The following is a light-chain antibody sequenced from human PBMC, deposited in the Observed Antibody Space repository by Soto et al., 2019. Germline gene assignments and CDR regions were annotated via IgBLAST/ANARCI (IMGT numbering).Light chain of an antibody. CDR3: QQYNNWPQWT. V-gene: IGKV3-15*01. CDR2: GAS. Sequence: EIVRTQYPDTLSVSPGERATLSCRASQSVSSNLAWYQQKPGQAPRLLIYGASTRATGIPARFSGSGSGTEFTLTISSLQSEDFAVYYCQQYNNWPQWTFGQGTKVDIK. J-gene: IGKJ1*01. CDR1: QSVSSN.